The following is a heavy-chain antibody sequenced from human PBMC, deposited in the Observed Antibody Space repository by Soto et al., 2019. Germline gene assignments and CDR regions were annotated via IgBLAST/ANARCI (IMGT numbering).Heavy chain of an antibody. CDR1: GFTFSLYA. CDR2: ISRDGSSK. D-gene: IGHD2-8*01. J-gene: IGHJ4*02. CDR3: ARSRNGAVPDSINF. Sequence: GGSLRLSCAASGFTFSLYAMQWVRHAPGEGLEWVAVISRDGSSKYYGDSVKGRFTVSRDNSNNTLYLSMTSLRPDDTAVFYCARSRNGAVPDSINFWGQGTLVTVSS. V-gene: IGHV3-30-3*01.